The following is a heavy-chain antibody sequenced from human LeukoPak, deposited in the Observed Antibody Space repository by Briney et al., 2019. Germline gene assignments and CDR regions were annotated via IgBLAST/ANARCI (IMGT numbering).Heavy chain of an antibody. CDR3: ARAYSSSWSYYFDY. Sequence: GGSLRLSCAASGFIFSSYAMHWVRQAPGKGLEWVAVISYDGSNKYYADSVKGRFTISRDNSKNTLYLQMNSLRAEDTAVYYCARAYSSSWSYYFDYWGQGTLVTVSS. J-gene: IGHJ4*02. D-gene: IGHD6-13*01. CDR2: ISYDGSNK. V-gene: IGHV3-30-3*01. CDR1: GFIFSSYA.